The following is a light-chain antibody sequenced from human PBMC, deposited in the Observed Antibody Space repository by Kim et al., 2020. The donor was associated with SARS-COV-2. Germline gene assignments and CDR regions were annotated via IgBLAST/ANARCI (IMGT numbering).Light chain of an antibody. V-gene: IGLV4-69*01. Sequence: QLVLTQSPSASASLGASVRLTCTLSSGHSSYDIAWHRQQPEKGPRYLMKVNSDGSHTKGDGIPDRFSGSSSGAERYLTISSLQSDDEADYYCQTWGPGFRVFGGGTQLTVL. CDR2: VNSDGSH. CDR3: QTWGPGFRV. CDR1: SGHSSYD. J-gene: IGLJ3*02.